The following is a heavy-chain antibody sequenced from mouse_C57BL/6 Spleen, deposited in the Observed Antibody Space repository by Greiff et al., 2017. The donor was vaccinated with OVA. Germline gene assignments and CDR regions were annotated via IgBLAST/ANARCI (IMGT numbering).Heavy chain of an antibody. CDR2: IYPGDGDT. CDR3: ARGDDGYSWFAY. Sequence: VKLQESGPELVKPGASVKISCKASGYAFSSSWMNWVKQRPGKGLEWIGRIYPGDGDTNYNGKFKGKATLTADKSSSTAYMQLSSLTSEDSAVYFCARGDDGYSWFAYWGQGTLVTVSA. J-gene: IGHJ3*01. D-gene: IGHD2-3*01. CDR1: GYAFSSSW. V-gene: IGHV1-82*01.